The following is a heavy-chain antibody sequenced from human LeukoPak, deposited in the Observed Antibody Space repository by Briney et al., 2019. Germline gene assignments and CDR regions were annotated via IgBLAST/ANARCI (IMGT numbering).Heavy chain of an antibody. CDR2: IIPIFGTA. Sequence: SVKVSCKASGGTFSSYAISWVRQAPGQGLEWMGGIIPIFGTANYAQKFQGRVTITADESTSTAYMELSSLRSEDTAVYYCARRYYDSSGYPPYFDYWGQGTLVTVSS. D-gene: IGHD3-22*01. CDR3: ARRYYDSSGYPPYFDY. V-gene: IGHV1-69*13. CDR1: GGTFSSYA. J-gene: IGHJ4*02.